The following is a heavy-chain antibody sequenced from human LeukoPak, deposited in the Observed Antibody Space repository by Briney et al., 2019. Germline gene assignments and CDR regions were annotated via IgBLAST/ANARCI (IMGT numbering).Heavy chain of an antibody. D-gene: IGHD5-18*01. CDR3: ARSLGYSYGYSVLGHDAFDI. CDR1: GGTFSSYA. Sequence: ASVKVSRKASGGTFSSYAISWVRQAPGQGLEWMGGIIPIFGTANYAQKFQGRVTITADKSTSTAYMELSSLRSEDTAVYYCARSLGYSYGYSVLGHDAFDIWGQGTMVTVSS. CDR2: IIPIFGTA. V-gene: IGHV1-69*06. J-gene: IGHJ3*02.